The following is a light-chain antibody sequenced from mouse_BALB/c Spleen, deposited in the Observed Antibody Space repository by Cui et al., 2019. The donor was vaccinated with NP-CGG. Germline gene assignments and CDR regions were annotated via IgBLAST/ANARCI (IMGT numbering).Light chain of an antibody. J-gene: IGLJ1*01. CDR3: ALWYSNHWV. Sequence: QALLTQESALTASPGETVTLTCPPSTGAVTTSNYANWVQEKPDHLFTGLIGGTNNRAPGVPARFSGSLIGDKAALTITGAQTEDEAIYFCALWYSNHWVFGGGTKLTVL. V-gene: IGLV1*01. CDR1: TGAVTTSNY. CDR2: GTN.